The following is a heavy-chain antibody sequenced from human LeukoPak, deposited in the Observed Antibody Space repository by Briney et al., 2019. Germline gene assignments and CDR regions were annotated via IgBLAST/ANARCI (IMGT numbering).Heavy chain of an antibody. V-gene: IGHV3-30-3*01. J-gene: IGHJ4*02. CDR2: ISYDGSNK. D-gene: IGHD3-22*01. Sequence: PGGSLRLSCAASGFTFSDYYMSWIRQAPGKGLEWVAVISYDGSNKYYADSVKGRFTISRDNSKNTLYLQMNSLRAEDTAVYYCARDAPNHYYYDSSGYYGHYFDYWGQGTLVTVSS. CDR3: ARDAPNHYYYDSSGYYGHYFDY. CDR1: GFTFSDYY.